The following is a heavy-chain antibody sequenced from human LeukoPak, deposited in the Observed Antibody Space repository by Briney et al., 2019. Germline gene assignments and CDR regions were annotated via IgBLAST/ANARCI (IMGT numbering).Heavy chain of an antibody. D-gene: IGHD6-19*01. J-gene: IGHJ4*02. CDR1: GFSFSDYN. CDR2: ISYHGINE. V-gene: IGHV3-30*18. Sequence: PGGSLRLSCAASGFSFSDYNMHWVRQAPGKGLEWMAVISYHGINEYYADSVKGRFTNSRDNSKSTLHLQMNSLRAEDTAVYYCAKVRWDNSGWYYLDTWGQGTLLTVSS. CDR3: AKVRWDNSGWYYLDT.